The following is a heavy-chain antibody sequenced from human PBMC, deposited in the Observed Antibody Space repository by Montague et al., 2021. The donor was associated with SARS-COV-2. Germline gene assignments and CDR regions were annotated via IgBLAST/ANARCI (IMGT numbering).Heavy chain of an antibody. CDR2: ISCGGGDT. D-gene: IGHD3-9*01. Sequence: SLRLSCAASGFSFSSYAMSWVRRAPGKGLEWVSAISCGGGDTYYADSVKGRFIISRDSSKKTMFLQMNRLTPEDTAVYYCAKAADCDILSWFDSWGQGTLVTVSS. J-gene: IGHJ5*01. V-gene: IGHV3-23*01. CDR3: AKAADCDILSWFDS. CDR1: GFSFSSYA.